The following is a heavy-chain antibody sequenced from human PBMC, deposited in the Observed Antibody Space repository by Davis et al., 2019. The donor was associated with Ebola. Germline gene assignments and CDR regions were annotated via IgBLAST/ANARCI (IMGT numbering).Heavy chain of an antibody. CDR1: GFTFSTFW. Sequence: PGGSLRLSCAASGFTFSTFWMHWVRQAPGKGLVWVSRINGDGSTTSYADSVKGRFTISRDNAKNTLYLQMDSLTAEDTAVYYCASQGQGFWGRGTMVTVSS. CDR3: ASQGQGF. V-gene: IGHV3-74*01. J-gene: IGHJ3*01. CDR2: INGDGSTT.